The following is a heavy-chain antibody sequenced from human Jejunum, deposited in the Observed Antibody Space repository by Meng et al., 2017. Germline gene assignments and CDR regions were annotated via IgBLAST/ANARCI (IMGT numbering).Heavy chain of an antibody. J-gene: IGHJ4*02. CDR3: ATSGGGFDY. CDR2: INTKTGNP. Sequence: VQFDSEFKKPGASVKVSCMTSSYTFTNYDINWVRQAPGQGLEWMGWINTKTGNPMYAQGFTGRFVFSLDTSVSTAHLHISTLTPEDTAVYYCATSGGGFDYWGQGTLVTVSS. V-gene: IGHV7-4-1*02. CDR1: SYTFTNYD. D-gene: IGHD1-26*01.